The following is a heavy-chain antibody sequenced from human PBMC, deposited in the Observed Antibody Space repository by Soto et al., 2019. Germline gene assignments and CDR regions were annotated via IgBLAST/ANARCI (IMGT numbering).Heavy chain of an antibody. V-gene: IGHV3-30-3*01. J-gene: IGHJ4*02. CDR1: GFTFSSYA. CDR2: ISYDGSNK. CDR3: ARESRLAARNIDY. D-gene: IGHD6-6*01. Sequence: PGGSLRLSCAASGFTFSSYAMHWVRQAPGKGLEWVAVISYDGSNKYYADSVKGRFTISRDNSKNTLYLQMNSLRAEDTAVYYCARESRLAARNIDYWGQGTLVTVSS.